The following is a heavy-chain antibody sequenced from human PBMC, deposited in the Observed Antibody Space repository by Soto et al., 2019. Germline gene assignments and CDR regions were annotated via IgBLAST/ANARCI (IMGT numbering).Heavy chain of an antibody. J-gene: IGHJ4*02. D-gene: IGHD1-26*01. CDR3: ARGGGNYYASDF. CDR1: GYTFSSYA. Sequence: GESLRLSCAASGYTFSSYAMSWVRQAPGRGLEWVSTITGSGNSTYYADLLKGRFTITRDNAHNTLYLEMNGLRVEDTGVYYCARGGGNYYASDFWGQGTLVTVSS. CDR2: ITGSGNST. V-gene: IGHV3-23*01.